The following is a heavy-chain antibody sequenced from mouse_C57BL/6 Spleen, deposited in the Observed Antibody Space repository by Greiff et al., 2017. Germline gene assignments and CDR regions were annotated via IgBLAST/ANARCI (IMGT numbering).Heavy chain of an antibody. CDR2: ISYDGSN. CDR1: GYSITSGYY. V-gene: IGHV3-6*01. CDR3: ARPGSSYRYFDV. D-gene: IGHD1-1*01. Sequence: EVKLMESGPGLVKPSQSLSLTCSVTGYSITSGYYWNWIRQFPGNKLEWMGYISYDGSNNYNPSLKNRISITRDTSKNQFFLKLNSVTTEDTATYYCARPGSSYRYFDVWGTGTTVTVSS. J-gene: IGHJ1*03.